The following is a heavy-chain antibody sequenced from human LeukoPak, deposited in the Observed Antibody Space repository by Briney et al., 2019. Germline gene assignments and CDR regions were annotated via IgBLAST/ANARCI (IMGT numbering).Heavy chain of an antibody. Sequence: SETLSLTCAVYGGSFSGYYWSWIRQPPGKGLERIGEINHSGSTNYNPSLKSRVTISVDTSKNQFSLKLSSVTAADTAVYYCARGRWLPRGVDYWGQGTLVTVSS. J-gene: IGHJ4*02. D-gene: IGHD5-12*01. CDR2: INHSGST. V-gene: IGHV4-34*01. CDR3: ARGRWLPRGVDY. CDR1: GGSFSGYY.